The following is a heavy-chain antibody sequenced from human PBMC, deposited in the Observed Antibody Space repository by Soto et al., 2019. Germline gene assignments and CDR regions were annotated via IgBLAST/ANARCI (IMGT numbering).Heavy chain of an antibody. CDR2: INPLSGIS. V-gene: IGHV1-69*09. CDR1: GGTFVRHV. Sequence: QEQLVQSGAEVKKPESSMKVSCKTSGGTFVRHVISWVRQAPGQGPEWMGKINPLSGISNYAQKFQDRVTFTADTDSSTAYMELSSLRSDDTAVYYCATPACAATWCSPSHNLDHWGQGTLVTVSS. CDR3: ATPACAATWCSPSHNLDH. J-gene: IGHJ4*02. D-gene: IGHD2-2*01.